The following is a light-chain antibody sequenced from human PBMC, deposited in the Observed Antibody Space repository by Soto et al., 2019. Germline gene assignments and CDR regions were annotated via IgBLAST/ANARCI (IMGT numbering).Light chain of an antibody. V-gene: IGKV3-20*01. CDR3: QHYDGSPRT. CDR1: QSVKNNY. CDR2: GVF. J-gene: IGKJ2*01. Sequence: ETVLTQSPGTVSLSPGERATLSCTTSQSVKNNYLAWCQQKPGQAPRLLIYGVFYRATGIPDRFSGSGSGTDFTLTISGLEPEDSAVYFCQHYDGSPRTFGQGTKLEIK.